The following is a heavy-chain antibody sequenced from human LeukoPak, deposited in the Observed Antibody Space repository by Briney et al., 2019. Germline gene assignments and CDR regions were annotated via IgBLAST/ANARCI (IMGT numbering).Heavy chain of an antibody. V-gene: IGHV3-23*01. D-gene: IGHD3-10*01. CDR3: ARGYGSGCGDY. J-gene: IGHJ4*02. CDR2: ISGSGGNT. Sequence: PGGSLRLSCAASGFTFSNYGMNWVRQAPGKGLEWVSGISGSGGNTYYADCVKGRFTISRDNSKNTLYLQMNSLRAEDTAVYYCARGYGSGCGDYWGQGTLVTVSS. CDR1: GFTFSNYG.